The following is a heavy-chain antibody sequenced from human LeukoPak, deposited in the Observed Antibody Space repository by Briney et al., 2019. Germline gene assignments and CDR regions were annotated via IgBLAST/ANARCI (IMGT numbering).Heavy chain of an antibody. CDR2: TYYRSKWYN. CDR1: GDSVSSNSAA. V-gene: IGHV6-1*01. D-gene: IGHD3-16*01. Sequence: SQTLSLTCAISGDSVSSNSAAWNWISQSPSRGLEWLGRTYYRSKWYNDYAVSVKSRITINPDTSKNQFSLQLNSVTPEDTAVYYCARTPHDGWGIGGSYYFDYWGQGTLVTVSS. J-gene: IGHJ4*02. CDR3: ARTPHDGWGIGGSYYFDY.